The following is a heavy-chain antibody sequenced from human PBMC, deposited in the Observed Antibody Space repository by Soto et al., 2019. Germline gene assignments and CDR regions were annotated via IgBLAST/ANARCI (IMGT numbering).Heavy chain of an antibody. Sequence: QVQLQQSGPGLVKPSQTLSLTCAISGDSVSSNSATWNWIRQSPSSGLEWMGRTDFRSQWCYDYAVSVTSRLTINPDTSKIQFSLQLNSVTPEDTVVYYCASERREVGGTLKPIDYWGQGTLVTVSS. CDR3: ASERREVGGTLKPIDY. J-gene: IGHJ4*02. CDR2: TDFRSQWCY. CDR1: GDSVSSNSAT. D-gene: IGHD1-26*01. V-gene: IGHV6-1*01.